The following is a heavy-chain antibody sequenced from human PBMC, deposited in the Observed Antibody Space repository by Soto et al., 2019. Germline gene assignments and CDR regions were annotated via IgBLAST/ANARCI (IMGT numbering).Heavy chain of an antibody. V-gene: IGHV3-7*01. CDR3: ASTFGGYCSGGSCYSPNWFDP. J-gene: IGHJ5*02. CDR1: GFTFSSYL. CDR2: IKQDGSEK. Sequence: GALRLSCAASGFTFSSYLMSWVRQAPGKGLGGVANIKQDGSEKYYVDSVKGRFTISRDNAKNSLYLQMNSLRVEDTAVYYCASTFGGYCSGGSCYSPNWFDPWGQGTLVTVSS. D-gene: IGHD2-15*01.